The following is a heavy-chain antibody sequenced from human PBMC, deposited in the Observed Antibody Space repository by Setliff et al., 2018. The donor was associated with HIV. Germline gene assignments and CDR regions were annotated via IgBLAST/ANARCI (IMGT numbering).Heavy chain of an antibody. CDR3: AKHDFGEGSCFDP. D-gene: IGHD3-16*01. Sequence: GGSLRLSCAASGFAFSNYWMSWVRQAPGKGLEWVAFMRYDGSNKDYADSVKGRFTISRDNSKNQISLMLRSMTAADTAVYYCAKHDFGEGSCFDPWGQGSLVTVSS. V-gene: IGHV3-30*02. CDR1: GFAFSNYW. J-gene: IGHJ5*02. CDR2: MRYDGSNK.